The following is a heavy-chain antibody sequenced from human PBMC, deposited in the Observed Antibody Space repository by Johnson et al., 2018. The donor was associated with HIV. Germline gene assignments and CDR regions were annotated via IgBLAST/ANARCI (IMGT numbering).Heavy chain of an antibody. CDR1: GFTFSCSA. J-gene: IGHJ3*02. V-gene: IGHV3-25*04. Sequence: MQLVESGGGLVQPGGSLRLSCAASGFTFSCSAMSWVRQAPGNGLELVGQVHPNGGGKYLTDSGKDRFNISRDNAKNTLHLQMQSLRAEDTAVYYCASEYSSSWFPPSRAFDIWGQGTMVTVSS. CDR2: VHPNGGGK. D-gene: IGHD6-13*01. CDR3: ASEYSSSWFPPSRAFDI.